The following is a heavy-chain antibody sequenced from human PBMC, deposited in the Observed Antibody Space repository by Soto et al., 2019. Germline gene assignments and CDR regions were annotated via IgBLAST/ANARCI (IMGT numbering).Heavy chain of an antibody. CDR2: IYYSGST. D-gene: IGHD2-15*01. V-gene: IGHV4-31*03. Sequence: TLSLTCIVSGGSISSSSYYWGWIRQHPGKGLEWIGYIYYSGSTYYNPSLKSRVTISVDTSKNQFSLKLSSVTAADTAVYYCARGLVVVAASALLNWFDPWGQGTLVTVSS. CDR1: GGSISSSSYY. CDR3: ARGLVVVAASALLNWFDP. J-gene: IGHJ5*02.